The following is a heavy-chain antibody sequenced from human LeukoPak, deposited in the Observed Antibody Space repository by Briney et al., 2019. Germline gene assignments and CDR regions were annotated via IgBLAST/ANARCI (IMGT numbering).Heavy chain of an antibody. J-gene: IGHJ4*02. CDR3: AKEPQWLVEVNFDY. V-gene: IGHV3-23*01. CDR1: GFTFSSRA. CDR2: ISGRGSST. Sequence: PGGSLRLSCAASGFTFSSRAMSWVRQAPGKGLEWVSSISGRGSSTYYVDSVKGRFTISRDNSKNTLYLQMNSLRADDTAVYYCAKEPQWLVEVNFDYWGQGTLVTVSS. D-gene: IGHD6-19*01.